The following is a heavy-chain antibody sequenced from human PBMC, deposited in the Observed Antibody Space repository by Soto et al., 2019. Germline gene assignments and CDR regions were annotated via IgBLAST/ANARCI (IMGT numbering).Heavy chain of an antibody. CDR2: IYYSGST. CDR1: GGSISSSSYY. Sequence: QLQLQESGPGLVKPSETLSLTCTVSGGSISSSSYYWGWIRQPPGKGLEWIGSIYYSGSTYYNPSLKSRVTISVDTSKNQFSLKLSSVTAADTAVYYCARSLRLGWFDPWGQGTLVIVSS. J-gene: IGHJ5*02. V-gene: IGHV4-39*01. CDR3: ARSLRLGWFDP. D-gene: IGHD2-21*01.